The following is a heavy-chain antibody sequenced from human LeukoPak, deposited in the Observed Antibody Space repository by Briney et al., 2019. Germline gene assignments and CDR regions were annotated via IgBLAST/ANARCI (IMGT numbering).Heavy chain of an antibody. J-gene: IGHJ4*02. Sequence: ASVKVSCKASGYTFTSYAMHWVRQAPGQRLEWMGWISAYNGNTNYAQKLQGRVTMTTDTSTSTAYMELRSLRSDDTAMYYCARAAAIPRFDYWGQGTLVTVSS. CDR3: ARAAAIPRFDY. CDR1: GYTFTSYA. V-gene: IGHV1-18*01. CDR2: ISAYNGNT. D-gene: IGHD2-2*02.